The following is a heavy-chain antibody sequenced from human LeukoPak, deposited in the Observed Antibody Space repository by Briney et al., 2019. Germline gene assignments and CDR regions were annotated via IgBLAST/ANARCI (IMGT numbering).Heavy chain of an antibody. CDR2: ISGSGGST. V-gene: IGHV3-23*01. CDR1: GFTFSSYA. Sequence: GGSLRLSCAASGFTFSSYAMSWVRQAPGKGLEWVSAISGSGGSTYYADSVKGRFTISRDNSKNTLYLQMNSLRAVDTAVYYCAKAAGYRAVAGTGLARGGFDYWGQGTLVTVSS. J-gene: IGHJ4*02. D-gene: IGHD6-19*01. CDR3: AKAAGYRAVAGTGLARGGFDY.